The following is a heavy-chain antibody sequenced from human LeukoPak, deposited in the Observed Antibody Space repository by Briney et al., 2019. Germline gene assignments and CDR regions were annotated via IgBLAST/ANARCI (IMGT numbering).Heavy chain of an antibody. CDR2: ISYDGSNE. D-gene: IGHD3-10*01. Sequence: SCKASGYTFTGYYMHWVRQAPGKGLEWVAVISYDGSNEYYADSVKGRFPISRDNSKNTLYLQMNSLRAEDTAVYYCAGSWFYRDYFEYWGQGTLVTVSS. J-gene: IGHJ4*02. CDR3: AGSWFYRDYFEY. V-gene: IGHV3-30*03. CDR1: GYTFTGYY.